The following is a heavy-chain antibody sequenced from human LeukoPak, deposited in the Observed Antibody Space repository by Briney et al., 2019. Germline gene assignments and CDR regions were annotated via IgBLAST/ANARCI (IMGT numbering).Heavy chain of an antibody. Sequence: PSETLSLTCTVSGGSINTYYWSWLRQPPGKGLEWIGYIYYSGTTNYNPSLKSRVTISVDTSNNQFSLKLSSVTAADTAVYYCARPSQDSSGYFDAFDIWGQGTMVTVSS. V-gene: IGHV4-59*08. CDR1: GGSINTYY. D-gene: IGHD3-22*01. CDR3: ARPSQDSSGYFDAFDI. J-gene: IGHJ3*02. CDR2: IYYSGTT.